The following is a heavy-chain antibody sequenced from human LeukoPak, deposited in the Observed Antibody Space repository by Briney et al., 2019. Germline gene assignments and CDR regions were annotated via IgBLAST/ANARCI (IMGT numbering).Heavy chain of an antibody. D-gene: IGHD1-26*01. J-gene: IGHJ4*02. Sequence: GGSLRLSCAASGFTFSSYWMHWVRHAPGKGLVWVSRINSDGSTTNYADYVKGRFTISRDNAKNTLYLQMNSLRAEDTAVYYCARRSSGSPPYYFDYWGQGTLVTVSS. CDR3: ARRSSGSPPYYFDY. CDR2: INSDGSTT. CDR1: GFTFSSYW. V-gene: IGHV3-74*01.